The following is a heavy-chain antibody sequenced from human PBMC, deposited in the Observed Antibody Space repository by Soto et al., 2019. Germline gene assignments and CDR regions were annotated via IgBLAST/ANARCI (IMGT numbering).Heavy chain of an antibody. D-gene: IGHD3-3*01. Sequence: EVQLLESGGGLVQPGGSLRLSCAASGFTFSSYAMSWVRQAPGKGLEWVSAISGSGGSTYYADSVKGRFTISRDNSKNTLYLKMNSLRAEDTAVYYCAKSKFWSGYYTGYFDYWGQGTLVTVSS. CDR3: AKSKFWSGYYTGYFDY. J-gene: IGHJ4*02. CDR2: ISGSGGST. CDR1: GFTFSSYA. V-gene: IGHV3-23*01.